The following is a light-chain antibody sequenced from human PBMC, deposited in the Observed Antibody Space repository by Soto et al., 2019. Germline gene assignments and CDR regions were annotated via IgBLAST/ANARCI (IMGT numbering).Light chain of an antibody. V-gene: IGLV1-40*01. J-gene: IGLJ2*01. CDR3: QSYDSSLPVV. Sequence: QSVLTQPPPVSGAPGQRVTISCTGSSSNIGAGYDVHWYQQVPGTAPKLLIYGNINRPSGVPDRFSGSKSGTSASLAITGLQADDEADYYCQSYDSSLPVVFGGGTKLTVL. CDR1: SSNIGAGYD. CDR2: GNI.